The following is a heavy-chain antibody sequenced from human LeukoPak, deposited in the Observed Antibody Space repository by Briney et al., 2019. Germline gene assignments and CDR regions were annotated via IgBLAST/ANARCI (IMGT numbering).Heavy chain of an antibody. J-gene: IGHJ4*02. Sequence: ASVKVSCKASGYTFTSYDINWVRQATGQGLEWMGWMNPNSGNTGYAQKFQGRVTMTRNTSISTAYMELSSLRSEDTAVYYCARVTRGYGYGYHASDYWGQGTLVTVSS. CDR2: MNPNSGNT. CDR3: ARVTRGYGYGYHASDY. V-gene: IGHV1-8*01. CDR1: GYTFTSYD. D-gene: IGHD5-18*01.